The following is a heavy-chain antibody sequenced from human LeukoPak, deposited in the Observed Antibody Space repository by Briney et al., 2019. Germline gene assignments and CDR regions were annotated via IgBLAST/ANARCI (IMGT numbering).Heavy chain of an antibody. CDR1: GFNFSSYA. D-gene: IGHD3-22*01. J-gene: IGHJ4*02. Sequence: GGSLRLSCAASGFNFSSYAMSWVRQAPGKGLEWVSATSGSGDGTFYADSVKGRFTISRDNPKNTLYLQMNSLRAEDTAIYYCAKLRDFFDSSGQFDYWGQGTLVTVSS. CDR3: AKLRDFFDSSGQFDY. CDR2: TSGSGDGT. V-gene: IGHV3-23*01.